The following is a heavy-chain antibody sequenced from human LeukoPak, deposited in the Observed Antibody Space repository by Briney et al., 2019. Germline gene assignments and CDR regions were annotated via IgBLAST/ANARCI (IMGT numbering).Heavy chain of an antibody. D-gene: IGHD6-6*01. V-gene: IGHV4-31*03. CDR3: ARLFSSSSWGYYYYGMDV. Sequence: SETLSLTCTVSGGSISSGGYYWRWIRQHPGKGLEWIGYIYYSGSTYYNPSLKSRVTISVDTSKNQFSLKLSSVTAADTAVYYCARLFSSSSWGYYYYGMDVWGQGTTVTVSS. J-gene: IGHJ6*02. CDR2: IYYSGST. CDR1: GGSISSGGYY.